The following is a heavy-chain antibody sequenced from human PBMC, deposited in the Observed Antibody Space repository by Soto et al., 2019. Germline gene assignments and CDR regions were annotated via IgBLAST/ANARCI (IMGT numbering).Heavy chain of an antibody. CDR2: IYSSGST. CDR3: ARDIRGYSRAFDY. J-gene: IGHJ4*02. V-gene: IGHV4-61*01. D-gene: IGHD5-18*01. CDR1: GDSVSSYSYY. Sequence: SETLSLTXTVSGDSVSSYSYYWTWIRQPPGKGLEWIGHIYSSGSTKYNPSLKSRVTISLDTSNNQFSLELTSVTAADTAIYYCARDIRGYSRAFDYWGQGTLVTVSS.